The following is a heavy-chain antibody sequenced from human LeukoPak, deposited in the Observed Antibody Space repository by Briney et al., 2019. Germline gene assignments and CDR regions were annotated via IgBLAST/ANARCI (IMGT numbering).Heavy chain of an antibody. CDR2: INYTGTT. CDR1: GGSISTYY. J-gene: IGHJ6*02. D-gene: IGHD4-17*01. V-gene: IGHV4-59*01. CDR3: AREDPQTTVPEGMDV. Sequence: SETLSLTCSVSGGSISTYYWSWIRQLPGKGLEWIGYINYTGTTNYNPSLRSRVTISVDTSRNQFSLRLSSVTAADTAVYYCAREDPQTTVPEGMDVWGHGTTVIVSS.